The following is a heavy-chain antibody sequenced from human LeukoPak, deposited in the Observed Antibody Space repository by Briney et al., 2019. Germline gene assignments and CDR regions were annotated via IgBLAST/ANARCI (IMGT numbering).Heavy chain of an antibody. Sequence: PGGSLRLSCAASGFTFSSYSMNWVRQAPGKGLEWVSYISSSSSYIYYADSVKGRFTISRDNAKNSLYLQMNSLRAEDTAVYYCARDQDSSSWYNWFDPWGQGTLVTVSS. V-gene: IGHV3-21*05. CDR2: ISSSSSYI. CDR1: GFTFSSYS. J-gene: IGHJ5*02. D-gene: IGHD6-13*01. CDR3: ARDQDSSSWYNWFDP.